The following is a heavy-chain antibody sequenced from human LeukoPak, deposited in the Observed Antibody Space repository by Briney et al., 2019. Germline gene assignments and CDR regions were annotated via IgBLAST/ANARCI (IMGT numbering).Heavy chain of an antibody. CDR2: IYYSGST. CDR3: AIAREYRFDP. J-gene: IGHJ5*02. CDR1: GGSISSSSYY. Sequence: PSETLSLTCTVSGGSISSSSYYWGWIRQPPGKGLEWIGSIYYSGSTYYNPSLKSRVTISVDRSKNQFSLKLSSVTAADTAVYYCAIAREYRFDPWGQGTLVTVSS. V-gene: IGHV4-39*07. D-gene: IGHD2-2*01.